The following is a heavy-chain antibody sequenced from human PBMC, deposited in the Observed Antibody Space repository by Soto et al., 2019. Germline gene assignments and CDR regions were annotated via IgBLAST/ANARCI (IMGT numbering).Heavy chain of an antibody. Sequence: EVQLVESGGGLVKPGGSLRLSCAASGFTFSKYNMIWVRQAPGKGLEWVSSISRSSDYIYYADSVEGRFTISRDNAKNSLYVQMKSLRAEDTAVYYCARDGGGRAHDYGGNSADGFDIWGQGTMVTVSS. V-gene: IGHV3-21*01. CDR2: ISRSSDYI. CDR3: ARDGGGRAHDYGGNSADGFDI. D-gene: IGHD4-17*01. J-gene: IGHJ3*02. CDR1: GFTFSKYN.